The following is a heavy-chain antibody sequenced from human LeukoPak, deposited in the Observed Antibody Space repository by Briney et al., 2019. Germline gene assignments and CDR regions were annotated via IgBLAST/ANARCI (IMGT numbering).Heavy chain of an antibody. Sequence: AASVKVSCKASGYTFTGYYMHWVRQAPGQGLEWMGWINPNSGGTNYAQKFQGRVTMTRDTSISTAYMELSRLRSDDTAVYYCAREIAAAGRVEAFDIWGQGTMVTVSS. V-gene: IGHV1-2*02. CDR1: GYTFTGYY. J-gene: IGHJ3*02. CDR3: AREIAAAGRVEAFDI. D-gene: IGHD6-13*01. CDR2: INPNSGGT.